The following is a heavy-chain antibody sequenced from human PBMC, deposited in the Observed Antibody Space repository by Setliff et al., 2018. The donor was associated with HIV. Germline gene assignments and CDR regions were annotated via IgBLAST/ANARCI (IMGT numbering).Heavy chain of an antibody. D-gene: IGHD3-22*01. CDR1: GFTFSSYG. V-gene: IGHV3-30*02. Sequence: GGSLRLSCAASGFTFSSYGMHWVRQAPGKGLEWVAFIRYDGSNKYYADSVKGRFTFSRDNSKNTLYLQMNSLRAEDTAVYYCAKIQNPQGYYYDSSGYSGSYYFDYWGQGTLVTVSS. CDR2: IRYDGSNK. J-gene: IGHJ4*02. CDR3: AKIQNPQGYYYDSSGYSGSYYFDY.